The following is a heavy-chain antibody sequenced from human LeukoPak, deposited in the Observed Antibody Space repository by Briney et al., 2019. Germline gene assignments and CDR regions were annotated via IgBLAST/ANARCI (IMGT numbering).Heavy chain of an antibody. J-gene: IGHJ6*03. CDR2: INTDGSST. Sequence: PGGSLRLSCAASGFIFSSYWMHWVRHAPGKGVGWVSRINTDGSSTSYADSVKGRFTISRDNSKNTLYLQMNSLRAEDTAVYYCANLVTTTYYYYYYMDVWGKGTTVTISS. CDR3: ANLVTTTYYYYYYMDV. CDR1: GFIFSSYW. V-gene: IGHV3-74*01. D-gene: IGHD4-17*01.